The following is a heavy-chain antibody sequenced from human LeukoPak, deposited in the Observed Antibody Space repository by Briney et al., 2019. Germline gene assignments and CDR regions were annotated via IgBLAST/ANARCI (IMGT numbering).Heavy chain of an antibody. V-gene: IGHV3-23*01. D-gene: IGHD2-2*01. CDR1: GFTFSSYA. CDR2: ISGSGGST. CDR3: AKDPYIVSSTSQNWFDP. J-gene: IGHJ5*02. Sequence: GGSLRLSCAASGFTFSSYAMSWVRQAPGKGLEWVPAISGSGGSTYYADSVKGRFTISRDNSKNTLYLQTNSLRAEDTAVYYCAKDPYIVSSTSQNWFDPWGQGTLVTVSS.